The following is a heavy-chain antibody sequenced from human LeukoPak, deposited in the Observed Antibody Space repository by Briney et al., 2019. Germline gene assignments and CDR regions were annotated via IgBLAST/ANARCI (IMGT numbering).Heavy chain of an antibody. CDR3: ARDLNWNQADY. V-gene: IGHV3-74*01. Sequence: GGSLRLSCAASGFTFNAYWMHWVRQTPEKGLVWLSRINTDGSTTNYADAVKGRFTISRDNAKDTLYLQMNSLRVEDTAVYYCARDLNWNQADYWGQGSLVTVSS. D-gene: IGHD1-20*01. J-gene: IGHJ4*02. CDR2: INTDGSTT. CDR1: GFTFNAYW.